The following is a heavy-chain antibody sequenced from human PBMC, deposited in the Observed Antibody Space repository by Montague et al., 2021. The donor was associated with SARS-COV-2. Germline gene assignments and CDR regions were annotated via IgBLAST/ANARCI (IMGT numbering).Heavy chain of an antibody. D-gene: IGHD3-22*01. CDR2: INHRGTS. CDR1: GGSFTDYY. CDR3: ARGRQHFNMIVVVMTGGEYYFDY. Sequence: SETLSFTCVVYGGSFTDYYWSWVRQPPGKGLEWIGEINHRGTSNYNPSLKSRVSISVDTSKNQFSLYLGSVTAADTAVYYCARGRQHFNMIVVVMTGGEYYFDYWAQGTLVTVSS. V-gene: IGHV4-34*01. J-gene: IGHJ4*02.